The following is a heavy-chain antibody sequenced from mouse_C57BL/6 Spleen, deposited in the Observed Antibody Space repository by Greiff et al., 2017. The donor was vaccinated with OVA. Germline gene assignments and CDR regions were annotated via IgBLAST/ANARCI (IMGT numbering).Heavy chain of an antibody. D-gene: IGHD1-1*01. CDR2: IYPGSGNT. CDR1: GYTFTDYY. Sequence: VQLQESGAELVRPGASVKLSCKASGYTFTDYYINWVKQRPGQGLEWIARIYPGSGNTYYNEKFKGKATLTAEKSSSTAYMQLSSLTSEDSAVYFCARSHYGSREGFDYWGQGTTLTVSS. CDR3: ARSHYGSREGFDY. V-gene: IGHV1-76*01. J-gene: IGHJ2*01.